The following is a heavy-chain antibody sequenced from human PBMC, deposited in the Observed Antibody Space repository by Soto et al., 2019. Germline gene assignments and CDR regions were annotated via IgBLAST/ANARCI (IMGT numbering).Heavy chain of an antibody. V-gene: IGHV2-5*02. Sequence: QITLKESGPTLVKPTQTLTLTCNCSGFSLSSVGGGVGWIRQPPGKALEFLALVFWDDDKRYQPSLRSRLTITQDTSKNQVVLTMTNMDPVDTATYYCANNFRGWGSYTGDRFDSWGQGTLVLVSS. CDR2: VFWDDDK. CDR3: ANNFRGWGSYTGDRFDS. D-gene: IGHD3-16*01. J-gene: IGHJ5*01. CDR1: GFSLSSVGGG.